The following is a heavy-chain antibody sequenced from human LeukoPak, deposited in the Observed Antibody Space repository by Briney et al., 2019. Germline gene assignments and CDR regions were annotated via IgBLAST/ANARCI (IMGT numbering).Heavy chain of an antibody. CDR1: GGSISSGDYY. CDR3: ARLTGDAFDI. D-gene: IGHD7-27*01. J-gene: IGHJ3*02. V-gene: IGHV4-30-4*01. Sequence: SQTLSLTCTVSGGSISSGDYYWSWIRQPPGKGLEWIGEIHYSGSTNYNPSLKSRVTISVDTSKNQFSLKLSSVTAADTAVYYCARLTGDAFDIWGQGTMVTVSS. CDR2: IHYSGST.